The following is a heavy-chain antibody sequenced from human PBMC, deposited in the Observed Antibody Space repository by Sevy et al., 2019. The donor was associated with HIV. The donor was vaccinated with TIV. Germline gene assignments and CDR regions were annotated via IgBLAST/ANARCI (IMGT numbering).Heavy chain of an antibody. CDR2: IYYTGTT. D-gene: IGHD4-4*01. CDR1: GDSINNGDYY. J-gene: IGHJ5*02. CDR3: AGTTVITLSSARNNWFDP. V-gene: IGHV4-31*03. Sequence: SETLSLTCTVSGDSINNGDYYWSWIRQHPGKGLEWIGKIYYTGTTYYNPSLKSRLRISVERSENTLSLSLRSVTAADTAVYYCAGTTVITLSSARNNWFDPWGQGTLVTVSS.